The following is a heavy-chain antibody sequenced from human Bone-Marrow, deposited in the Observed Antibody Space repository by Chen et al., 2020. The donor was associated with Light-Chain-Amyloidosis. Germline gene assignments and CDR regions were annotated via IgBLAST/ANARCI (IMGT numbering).Heavy chain of an antibody. CDR1: GFTFSSYD. CDR2: IGTIGDT. CDR3: AREVVDSTSAGWYFDL. Sequence: EVQLVESGGGLVQPGGSLRLSCAASGFTFSSYDMHWVRQAAGKGLEWFSAIGTIGDTYYPGSVKGRFTISRDDAKNSLYLQMNSLRAEDTGVYYCAREVVDSTSAGWYFDLWGRGTLVTVSS. V-gene: IGHV3-13*01. J-gene: IGHJ2*01. D-gene: IGHD6-6*01.